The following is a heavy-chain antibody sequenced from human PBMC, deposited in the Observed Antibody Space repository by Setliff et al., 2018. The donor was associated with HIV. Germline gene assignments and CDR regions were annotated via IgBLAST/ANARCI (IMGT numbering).Heavy chain of an antibody. Sequence: GASVKVSCKAFAYTFTAYYLHWVRQAPGQGLEWMGWINPNSGGTNYAQKFQGRVTMTRDTSISTAYMELSRLRYDDTAVYYCARGRDFWYFDSWGQGTLVTVSS. CDR1: AYTFTAYY. D-gene: IGHD3-3*01. V-gene: IGHV1-2*02. CDR3: ARGRDFWYFDS. CDR2: INPNSGGT. J-gene: IGHJ4*02.